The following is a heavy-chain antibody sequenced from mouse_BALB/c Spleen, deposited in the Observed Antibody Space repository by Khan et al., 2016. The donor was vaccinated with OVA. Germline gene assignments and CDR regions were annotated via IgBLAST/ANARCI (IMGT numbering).Heavy chain of an antibody. CDR2: ISPGSGDT. CDR3: ARRNYFGYTFAY. CDR1: GYTFTDYY. V-gene: IGHV1-77*01. Sequence: QVQLQQSGAELARPGASVKLSCKASGYTFTDYYINWVKQRTGQGLEWIGEISPGSGDTYYNEKFKGKATLTADKSSSTAYMQLSSLTSEAPAVYCCARRNYFGYTFAYWGQGTLVTVSA. J-gene: IGHJ3*01. D-gene: IGHD1-2*01.